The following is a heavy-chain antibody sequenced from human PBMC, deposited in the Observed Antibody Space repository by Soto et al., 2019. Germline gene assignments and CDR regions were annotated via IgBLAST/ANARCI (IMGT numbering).Heavy chain of an antibody. V-gene: IGHV3-7*05. CDR1: GFTFSSYW. CDR2: IKQDGSEK. J-gene: IGHJ6*02. CDR3: AREVYNTKEDYYYGMDV. D-gene: IGHD1-20*01. Sequence: EVQLVESGGGLVQPGGSLRLSCAASGFTFSSYWMSWVRQAPGKGLEWVANIKQDGSEKYYVDSVKGRFTISRDNAKNSLYLQMNSLRAEDTAVYYCAREVYNTKEDYYYGMDVWGQGTTVTVSS.